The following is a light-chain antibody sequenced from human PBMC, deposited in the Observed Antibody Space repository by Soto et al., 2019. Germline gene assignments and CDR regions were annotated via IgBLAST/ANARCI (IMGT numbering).Light chain of an antibody. CDR3: QQSYNMPCT. V-gene: IGKV1-39*01. CDR2: VAT. CDR1: LNIVDS. J-gene: IGKJ1*01. Sequence: DVQMTQYQSSLSASVGDRVTITCRASLNIVDSVSWFQQKAWKPPTQLIYVATVLQSGVPSRFSGSGAGTDFTLTISSLQPEDIGSYYCQQSYNMPCTFGRETNLDI.